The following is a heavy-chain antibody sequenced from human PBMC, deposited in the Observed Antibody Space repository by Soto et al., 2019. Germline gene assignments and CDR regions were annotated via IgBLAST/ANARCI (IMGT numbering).Heavy chain of an antibody. CDR3: GRGRPATLGLDY. CDR1: GGSFSGYY. V-gene: IGHV4-34*01. CDR2: INHSGST. Sequence: SETLSLTCAVYGGSFSGYYWGWIRQPPGKGLEWIGEINHSGSTNYNPSLKSRVTISVDTSKNQFSLKLSSVTAADTAVYYCGRGRPATLGLDYWGKGTLVTVSS. J-gene: IGHJ4*02. D-gene: IGHD2-15*01.